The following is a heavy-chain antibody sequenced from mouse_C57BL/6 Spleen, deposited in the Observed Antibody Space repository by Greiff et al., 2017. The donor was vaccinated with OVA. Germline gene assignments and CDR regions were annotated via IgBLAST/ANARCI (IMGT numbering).Heavy chain of an antibody. J-gene: IGHJ2*01. D-gene: IGHD1-1*01. CDR2: FHPYNDDT. V-gene: IGHV1-47*01. Sequence: QVHVKQSGAELVKPGASVKMSCKASGYTFTTYPIEWMKQNHGKSLEWIGNFHPYNDDTKYNEKFKGKATLTVEKSSSTVYLELSRLTSDDAAVYYCARSDYYGSSFDYWGQGTTLTVSS. CDR3: ARSDYYGSSFDY. CDR1: GYTFTTYP.